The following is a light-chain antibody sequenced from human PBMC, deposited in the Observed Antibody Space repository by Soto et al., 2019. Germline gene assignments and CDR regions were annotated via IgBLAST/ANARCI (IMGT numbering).Light chain of an antibody. V-gene: IGKV3-15*01. CDR3: QQYNNWPWT. CDR1: QSISDT. J-gene: IGKJ1*01. CDR2: GAS. Sequence: EIVITQHPDNLSVSPGGRASLACRASQSISDTLAWYQQKPGQAPRLLIHGASTRATGFPARFSGSGSGTDFTLTISSLQSEDFAVYYCQQYNNWPWTFGQGTKVDIK.